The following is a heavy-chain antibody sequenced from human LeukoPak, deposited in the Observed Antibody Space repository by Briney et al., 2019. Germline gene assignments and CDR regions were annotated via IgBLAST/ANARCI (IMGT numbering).Heavy chain of an antibody. Sequence: SETLSLSCTVFGGSINGNYWTWIRQPPGKGLEWIGFMHDDGRTNYNPSLTSRVSLSIDKSTNDFSLNLRSVTAADTAVYYCARVFRGAVTANWFDIWGQGTLVTVSA. CDR2: MHDDGRT. D-gene: IGHD2-21*02. J-gene: IGHJ5*02. CDR1: GGSINGNY. V-gene: IGHV4-59*01. CDR3: ARVFRGAVTANWFDI.